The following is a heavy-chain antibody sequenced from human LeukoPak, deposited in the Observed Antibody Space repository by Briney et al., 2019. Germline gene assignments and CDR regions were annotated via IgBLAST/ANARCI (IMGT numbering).Heavy chain of an antibody. D-gene: IGHD1-26*01. CDR3: ARVRVGATTRNTFDI. CDR1: GGSFSGYY. CDR2: INHSGST. V-gene: IGHV4-34*01. Sequence: PSETLSLTCAVYGGSFSGYYWSWIRQPPGKGLEWIGEINHSGSTNYNPSLKSRVTISVDTSKNQFSLKLSSVTAADTAVYYCARVRVGATTRNTFDIWGQGTMVTVSS. J-gene: IGHJ3*02.